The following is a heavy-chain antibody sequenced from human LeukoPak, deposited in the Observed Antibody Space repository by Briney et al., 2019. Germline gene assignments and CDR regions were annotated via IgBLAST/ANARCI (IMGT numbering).Heavy chain of an antibody. CDR1: GGSISSGSYY. Sequence: PSETLSLTCTVSGGSISSGSYYWRWIRQPAGKGLEWIGRIYTSGSTDYNPSLKSRVTISVDTSKNQFSLKLSSVTAADTAVYYCARGRHGLQPFDYWGQGTLVTVSS. D-gene: IGHD4-17*01. V-gene: IGHV4-61*02. CDR2: IYTSGST. J-gene: IGHJ4*02. CDR3: ARGRHGLQPFDY.